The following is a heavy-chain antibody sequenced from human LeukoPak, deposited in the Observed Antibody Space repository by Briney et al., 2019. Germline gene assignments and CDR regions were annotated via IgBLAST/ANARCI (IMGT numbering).Heavy chain of an antibody. CDR1: GFTFSSDA. CDR3: ATFYTYYYDSSGNGKDDAFDI. CDR2: ISGSGGST. Sequence: GGSLRLSCAASGFTFSSDAMSWVRQAPGKGLEWVSAISGSGGSTYYADSVKGRFTISRDNSKNTLYLQMNSLRAEDTAVYYCATFYTYYYDSSGNGKDDAFDIWGQGTMVTVSS. D-gene: IGHD3-22*01. V-gene: IGHV3-23*01. J-gene: IGHJ3*02.